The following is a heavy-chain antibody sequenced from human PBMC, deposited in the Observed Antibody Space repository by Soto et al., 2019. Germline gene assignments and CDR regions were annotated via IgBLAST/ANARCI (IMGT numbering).Heavy chain of an antibody. CDR2: IIPIFGTA. CDR3: ARGGGGITMIVVVRGTNAFDI. D-gene: IGHD3-22*01. V-gene: IGHV1-69*13. J-gene: IGHJ3*02. CDR1: GGTFSSYA. Sequence: GASVKVSCKASGGTFSSYAISWVRQAPGQGLEWMGGIIPIFGTANYAQKFQGRVTITADESTSTAYMELSSLRSEDTAVYYCARGGGGITMIVVVRGTNAFDIWGQGTMVTVSS.